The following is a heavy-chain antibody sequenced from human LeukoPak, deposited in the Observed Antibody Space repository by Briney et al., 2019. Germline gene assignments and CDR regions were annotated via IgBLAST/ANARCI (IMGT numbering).Heavy chain of an antibody. V-gene: IGHV3-74*01. CDR1: GCTFSSYW. CDR2: INSDGTTT. CDR3: ARGAYGDLPDWFDP. Sequence: PGGSLRLSCAASGCTFSSYWMHWVRQAPREGLVGVSRINSDGTTTIYSDSVKGRSTISRDNTRSVLSLQLNSLRAEDTAVYYCARGAYGDLPDWFDPWGQGTLVTVSS. J-gene: IGHJ5*02. D-gene: IGHD4-17*01.